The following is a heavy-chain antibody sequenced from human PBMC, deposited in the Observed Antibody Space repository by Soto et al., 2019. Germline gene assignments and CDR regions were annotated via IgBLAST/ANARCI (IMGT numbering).Heavy chain of an antibody. J-gene: IGHJ6*02. D-gene: IGHD3-10*01. CDR1: GGSISSGDYY. Sequence: SETLSLTCTVSGGSISSGDYYWSWIRQPPGKGLEWIGYIYYSGSTYYNPSLKSRVTISVDTSKNQFSLKLSSVTAADTAVYYCARERWFGELVYYGMDVWGQGTTVTVSS. CDR3: ARERWFGELVYYGMDV. V-gene: IGHV4-30-4*01. CDR2: IYYSGST.